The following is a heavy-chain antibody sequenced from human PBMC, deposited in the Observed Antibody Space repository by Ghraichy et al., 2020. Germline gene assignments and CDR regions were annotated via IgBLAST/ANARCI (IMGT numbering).Heavy chain of an antibody. V-gene: IGHV3-30-3*01. J-gene: IGHJ6*02. Sequence: LSLTCAASGFTFSSYAMHWVRQAPGKGLEWVAVMSYDGSNKYYADSVKGRFTISRDNSKNTLYLQMNSLRAEDTAVYYCARDLSGSSGYYYYYGMDVWGQGTTVTVSS. CDR1: GFTFSSYA. CDR2: MSYDGSNK. D-gene: IGHD6-6*01. CDR3: ARDLSGSSGYYYYYGMDV.